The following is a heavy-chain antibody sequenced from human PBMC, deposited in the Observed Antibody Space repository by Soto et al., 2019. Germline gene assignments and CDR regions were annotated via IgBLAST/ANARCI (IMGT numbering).Heavy chain of an antibody. D-gene: IGHD3-3*01. CDR2: INHSGST. J-gene: IGHJ6*02. CDR3: ARGGDYDFWSGYTPGYGMDV. CDR1: GGSFSGYY. V-gene: IGHV4-34*01. Sequence: PETLSLTCAVYGGSFSGYYWSWIRQPPGKGLEWIGEINHSGSTNYNPSLKSRVTISVDTSKNQFSLKLSSVTAADTAVYYCARGGDYDFWSGYTPGYGMDVWVQGTTVIVSS.